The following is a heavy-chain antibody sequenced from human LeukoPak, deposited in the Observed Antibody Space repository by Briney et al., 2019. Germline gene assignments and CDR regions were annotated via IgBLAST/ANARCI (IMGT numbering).Heavy chain of an antibody. V-gene: IGHV3-23*01. Sequence: GGSLRLSCAASGFTFTSYAMRFSNYVMRLVRQAPGNGLEWDSGISGSGGTTYYADSVKGRFTISRDNSKNTLYLQLNSLRPEDTAVYYCAKDLGSGRNPDAFDIWGQGTMVTVSS. D-gene: IGHD1-26*01. J-gene: IGHJ3*02. CDR2: ISGSGGTT. CDR1: GFTFTSYA. CDR3: AKDLGSGRNPDAFDI.